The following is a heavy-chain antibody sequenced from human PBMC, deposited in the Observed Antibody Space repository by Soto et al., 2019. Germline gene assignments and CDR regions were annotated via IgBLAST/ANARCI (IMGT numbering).Heavy chain of an antibody. CDR3: AEVGPSRTSNRLHS. Sequence: GWSMRLSCAASGFTCSSYAMHWVRQAPGKGLEWVAVISYDGSNKYYADSVKGRFTISRDNSKNTLYLQMNSLRADDTAVYSSAEVGPSRTSNRLHSWCQGTLATLSP. J-gene: IGHJ4*02. CDR2: ISYDGSNK. V-gene: IGHV3-30-3*02. CDR1: GFTCSSYA. D-gene: IGHD6-25*01.